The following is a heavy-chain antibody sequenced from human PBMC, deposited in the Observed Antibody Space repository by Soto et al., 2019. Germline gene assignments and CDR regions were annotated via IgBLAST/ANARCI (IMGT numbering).Heavy chain of an antibody. V-gene: IGHV3-30-3*01. D-gene: IGHD6-19*01. Sequence: QVQLVESGGGVVQPGRSLRLSCAASGFTVSSYAMHWVRQAPGKGLEWVAVISYDGSNKYYADSVKGRFTISRDNSKNTLYLQMNSLRAEDTSVYFCARARDGGWRVLSHYFDYWGQGTLVTVSS. CDR1: GFTVSSYA. CDR2: ISYDGSNK. CDR3: ARARDGGWRVLSHYFDY. J-gene: IGHJ4*02.